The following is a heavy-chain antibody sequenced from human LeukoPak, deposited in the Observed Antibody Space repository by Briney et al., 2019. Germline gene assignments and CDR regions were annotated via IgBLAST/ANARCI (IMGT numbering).Heavy chain of an antibody. V-gene: IGHV4-39*07. D-gene: IGHD3-22*01. CDR1: GGSISGSSYY. CDR3: ARSRLVPNPPPFYDSSGYKYYFDY. CDR2: IYYSGST. J-gene: IGHJ4*02. Sequence: SETPSLTCTVSGGSISGSSYYWGWIRQPPGKGLEWIGSIYYSGSTNYNPSLKSRVTISVDTSKNQFSLKLSSVTAADTAVYYCARSRLVPNPPPFYDSSGYKYYFDYWGQGTLVTVSS.